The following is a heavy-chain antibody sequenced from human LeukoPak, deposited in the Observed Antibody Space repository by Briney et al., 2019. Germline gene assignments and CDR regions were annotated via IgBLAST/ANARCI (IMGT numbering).Heavy chain of an antibody. J-gene: IGHJ4*02. D-gene: IGHD3-16*02. V-gene: IGHV1-2*02. CDR3: AREVRRIMITFGGVILDPYYFDY. Sequence: ASVKLSCKASGYTFTVYYMHWERHAPGQGLEWMGWINPNSGGTNYAQKFQGRVTMTRDTSISTAYMELSRLRSDDTAVYYCAREVRRIMITFGGVILDPYYFDYWGQGTLVTVSS. CDR1: GYTFTVYY. CDR2: INPNSGGT.